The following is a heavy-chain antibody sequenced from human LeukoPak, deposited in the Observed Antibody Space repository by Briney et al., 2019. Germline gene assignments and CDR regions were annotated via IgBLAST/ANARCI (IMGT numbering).Heavy chain of an antibody. CDR1: GFTVSSNY. V-gene: IGHV3-53*01. Sequence: GGSLRLSCAASGFTVSSNYMSWVRQAPGKGLEWVSVIYSGGSTYYADSVKGRFTISSDNSKNTMYLQMNSLRAEDTAVYFCARDLGDSSAPWGQGTLVTVSS. J-gene: IGHJ4*02. D-gene: IGHD3-22*01. CDR2: IYSGGST. CDR3: ARDLGDSSAP.